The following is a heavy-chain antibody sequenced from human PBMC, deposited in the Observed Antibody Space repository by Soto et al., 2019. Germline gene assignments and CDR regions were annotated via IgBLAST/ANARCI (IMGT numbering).Heavy chain of an antibody. CDR2: INPSGGST. J-gene: IGHJ6*02. V-gene: IGHV1-46*01. CDR1: GYTFTSYY. D-gene: IGHD3-9*01. CDR3: ARGPPLGRFDGYGMDV. Sequence: ASVKVSCKASGYTFTSYYMYWVRQAPGQGLEWMGIINPSGGSTSYAQKFQGRVTMTRDTSTSTVCMELSSLRSEDTAVYYCARGPPLGRFDGYGMDVWGQGTTVTVSS.